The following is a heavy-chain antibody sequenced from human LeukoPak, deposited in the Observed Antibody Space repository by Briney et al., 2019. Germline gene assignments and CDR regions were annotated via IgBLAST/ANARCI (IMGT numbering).Heavy chain of an antibody. J-gene: IGHJ4*02. D-gene: IGHD4-11*01. CDR3: ARARTGYSNNSGMNY. CDR2: ISYDGSNK. Sequence: PGGSLRLSCAASGFTFSSYAMHWVRQAPGKGLEWVAVISYDGSNKYYADSVKGRFTISRDNSKNTLYLQMNSLRAEDTAVYYCARARTGYSNNSGMNYWGQGTLVTVSS. CDR1: GFTFSSYA. V-gene: IGHV3-30-3*01.